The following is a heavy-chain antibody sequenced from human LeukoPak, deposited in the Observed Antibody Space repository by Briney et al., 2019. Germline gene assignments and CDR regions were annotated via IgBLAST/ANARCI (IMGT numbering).Heavy chain of an antibody. V-gene: IGHV5-51*01. CDR2: IYPSDSDT. CDR1: GYSFTTYW. D-gene: IGHD3-10*01. Sequence: GESLKISCKGSGYSFTTYWIGWVRQTPGKGLEWLGIIYPSDSDTKYSPSFQGQVTLSADQSTSTAYLQWSSLKASETAKYLCARSYYLDSWGQGTLVTLPS. CDR3: ARSYYLDS. J-gene: IGHJ4*02.